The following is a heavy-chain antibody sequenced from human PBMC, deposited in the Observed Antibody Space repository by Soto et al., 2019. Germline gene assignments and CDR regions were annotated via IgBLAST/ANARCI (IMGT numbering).Heavy chain of an antibody. CDR3: ARDQSFITGTYPFDNWFDP. V-gene: IGHV3-30-3*01. J-gene: IGHJ5*02. CDR1: GFTFSIYA. CDR2: ISYDGSNK. D-gene: IGHD1-20*01. Sequence: HPGGSLRLSCAASGFTFSIYAMSWFRQAPGKGLEWVAVISYDGSNKYYADSVKGRFTISRDNSKDTLYLQMNSLRAEDTAVYYCARDQSFITGTYPFDNWFDPWAQGTLVTGSS.